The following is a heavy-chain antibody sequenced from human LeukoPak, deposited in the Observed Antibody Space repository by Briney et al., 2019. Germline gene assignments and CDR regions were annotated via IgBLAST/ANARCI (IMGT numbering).Heavy chain of an antibody. V-gene: IGHV4-59*01. CDR1: GGSISSYY. CDR3: ARENRGTDAFDI. J-gene: IGHJ3*02. CDR2: IYYSGSN. Sequence: SETLSLTCTVSGGSISSYYWSWVRQPPGKGLEWIGYIYYSGSNTYNPSLKRRVAISVDTSKNQFSLKLSSVAAADTAVYYCARENRGTDAFDIWGQGTMVTVSS. D-gene: IGHD1-14*01.